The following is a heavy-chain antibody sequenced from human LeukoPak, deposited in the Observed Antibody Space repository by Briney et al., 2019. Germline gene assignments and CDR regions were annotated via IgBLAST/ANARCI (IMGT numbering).Heavy chain of an antibody. CDR2: INPSGGST. CDR3: ARELAVSNYDILTGYQSPNRFDP. Sequence: EASVKVSCKASGYTFTSYYMHWVRQAPGQGLEWMGIINPSGGSTSYAQKFQGRVTMTRDTSTSTVYMELSSLRSEDTAVYYCARELAVSNYDILTGYQSPNRFDPWGQGTLVTVSS. V-gene: IGHV1-46*01. D-gene: IGHD3-9*01. J-gene: IGHJ5*02. CDR1: GYTFTSYY.